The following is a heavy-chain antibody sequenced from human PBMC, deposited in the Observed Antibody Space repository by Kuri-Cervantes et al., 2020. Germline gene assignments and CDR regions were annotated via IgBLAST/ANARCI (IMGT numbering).Heavy chain of an antibody. CDR2: VNAGNGNT. Sequence: ASVKVSCKASGYTFTSYAMHWVRQAPGQRLEWMGWVNAGNGNTKYSQKFQGRVTITRDTSASTAYMELSSLRSKDTAVYYCARGPQQWARWFDPWGQGTLVTVSS. CDR1: GYTFTSYA. CDR3: ARGPQQWARWFDP. V-gene: IGHV1-3*01. D-gene: IGHD6-19*01. J-gene: IGHJ5*02.